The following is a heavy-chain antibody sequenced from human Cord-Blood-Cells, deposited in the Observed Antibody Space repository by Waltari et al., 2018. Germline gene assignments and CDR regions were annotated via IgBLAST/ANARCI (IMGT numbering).Heavy chain of an antibody. CDR3: ARITGDSNVENAFDI. CDR1: TFSSYA. V-gene: IGHV1-69*01. J-gene: IGHJ3*02. D-gene: IGHD7-27*01. Sequence: TFSSYAISWVRQAPGQGLEWMGGIIPIFGTANYAQKFQGRVTITADESTSTAYMELSSLRSEDTAVYYCARITGDSNVENAFDIWGQGTMVTVSS. CDR2: IIPIFGTA.